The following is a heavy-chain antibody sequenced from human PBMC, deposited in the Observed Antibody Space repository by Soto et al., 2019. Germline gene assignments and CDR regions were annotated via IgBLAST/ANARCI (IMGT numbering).Heavy chain of an antibody. CDR2: ISDGSDYI. J-gene: IGHJ6*02. Sequence: GGSLRLSSVASGFTFTSYSMNWVRQAPGKGLEWVSSISDGSDYIVYADSVKGRFTISRDNSKNTLYLQMNSLRAEDTAVYYCAKGMMAVAGLDYYYYGMDVWGQGTTFTVSS. CDR3: AKGMMAVAGLDYYYYGMDV. CDR1: GFTFTSYS. D-gene: IGHD6-19*01. V-gene: IGHV3-21*01.